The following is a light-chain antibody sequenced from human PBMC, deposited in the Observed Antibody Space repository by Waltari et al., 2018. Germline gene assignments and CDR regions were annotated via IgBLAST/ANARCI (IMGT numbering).Light chain of an antibody. CDR3: QQNYNTPPT. CDR1: RSISTS. Sequence: DIQMTQSPSSLSASIGDRVTVTCRARRSISTSLNWYKQKPGKAPHLLIYAASSLQSVVPSRFSGIGSGTDFTLTISSLQPEDFATYYCQQNYNTPPTFGPGTKVEVK. J-gene: IGKJ1*01. V-gene: IGKV1-39*01. CDR2: AAS.